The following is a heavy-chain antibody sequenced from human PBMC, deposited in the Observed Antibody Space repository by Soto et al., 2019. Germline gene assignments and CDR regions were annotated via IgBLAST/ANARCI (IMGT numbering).Heavy chain of an antibody. V-gene: IGHV4-59*12. D-gene: IGHD4-17*01. CDR1: GGSISSYY. J-gene: IGHJ4*02. CDR2: IYYSGST. Sequence: SETLSLTCTVSGGSISSYYWSWIRQPPGKGLEWIGYIYYSGSTNYNPSLKSRVTISVDTSKNQFSLKLSSVTAADTAVYYRARLHYYGDYVGNFDYWGQGTLVTVSS. CDR3: ARLHYYGDYVGNFDY.